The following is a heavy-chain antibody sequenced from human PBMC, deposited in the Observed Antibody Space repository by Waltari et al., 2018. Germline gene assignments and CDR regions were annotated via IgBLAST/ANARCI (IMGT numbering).Heavy chain of an antibody. CDR1: GGSISSGGYY. CDR2: IYYSGST. Sequence: QVQLQESGPGLVKPSDTLSLTCAVSGGSISSGGYYWRWIRQHPGKGLEWIGYIYYSGSTYYNPSLKSRVTISVDTSKNQFSLKLSSVTAADTAVYYCARAPVVIAIYYFDYWGQGTLVTVSS. V-gene: IGHV4-31*11. CDR3: ARAPVVIAIYYFDY. D-gene: IGHD2-21*01. J-gene: IGHJ4*02.